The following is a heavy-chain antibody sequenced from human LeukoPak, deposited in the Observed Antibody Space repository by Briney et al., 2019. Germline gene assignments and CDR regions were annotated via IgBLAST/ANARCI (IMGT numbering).Heavy chain of an antibody. J-gene: IGHJ4*02. CDR1: GASISDYY. CDR3: ARHDNRGYYSLHY. V-gene: IGHV4-59*08. Sequence: TSETLSLTCTVSGASISDYYWSWIQQPPGKGLEWIGVGHYTGSSNYNPSLKSRVTTSVDTSKRQFSLKLISVTAADTAVYYCARHDNRGYYSLHYWGQGALVTVSS. CDR2: GHYTGSS. D-gene: IGHD3-22*01.